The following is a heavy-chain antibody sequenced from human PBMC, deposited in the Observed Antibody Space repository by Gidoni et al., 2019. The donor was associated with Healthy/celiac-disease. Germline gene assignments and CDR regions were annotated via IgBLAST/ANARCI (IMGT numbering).Heavy chain of an antibody. J-gene: IGHJ3*02. Sequence: EVQLVESGGGLVKPGGSLRLSCAASGFTFSNAWMSWVRQAPGKGLEWVGRIKSKTDGGTTDYAAPVKGRFTISRDDSKNTLYLQMNSLKTEDTAVYYCTTTRYSYGGVVAFDIWGQGTMVTVSS. CDR2: IKSKTDGGTT. D-gene: IGHD5-18*01. CDR1: GFTFSNAW. V-gene: IGHV3-15*01. CDR3: TTTRYSYGGVVAFDI.